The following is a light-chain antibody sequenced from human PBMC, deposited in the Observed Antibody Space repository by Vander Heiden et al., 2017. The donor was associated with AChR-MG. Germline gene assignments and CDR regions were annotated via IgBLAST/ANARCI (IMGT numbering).Light chain of an antibody. CDR1: SPNIGRNY. J-gene: IGLJ3*02. V-gene: IGLV1-47*02. CDR3: ASWDDSLSAWV. Sequence: QSVLTQPPSASSTPGQRVSISCSGSSPNIGRNYVYWYQQVPGTAPKLLIYTDDRRPSGVPDRFSGSKSGTSASLVISGLRSEDEADYYCASWDDSLSAWVFGGGTKVTVL. CDR2: TDD.